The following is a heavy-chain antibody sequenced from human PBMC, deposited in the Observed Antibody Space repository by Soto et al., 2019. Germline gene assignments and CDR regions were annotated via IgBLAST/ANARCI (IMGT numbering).Heavy chain of an antibody. CDR2: INPNSGGT. CDR3: ARDIDYYDFRTYYYYYGMDV. D-gene: IGHD3-3*01. J-gene: IGHJ6*02. Sequence: GASVKVSCKDSGYTFTGYYMHCVLQSPVQWLDWMGWINPNSGGTNYAQKFQGRVTMTRDTSISTAYMELSRLRSDDTAVYYCARDIDYYDFRTYYYYYGMDVWGQGTTVTVSS. CDR1: GYTFTGYY. V-gene: IGHV1-2*02.